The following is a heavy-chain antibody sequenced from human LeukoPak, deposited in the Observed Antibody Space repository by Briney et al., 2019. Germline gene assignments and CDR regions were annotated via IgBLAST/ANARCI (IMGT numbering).Heavy chain of an antibody. CDR2: IGSSGSTI. Sequence: GGSLRLSCAASGFTFSDYYMSWIRQAPGKGLEWVSYIGSSGSTIYYADSVKGRFTISRDNAKNSLYLQMNSLRAEDTAVYYCARGTLLRYFDLLWAPATFGYGMDVWGQGTTVTVSS. J-gene: IGHJ6*02. CDR3: ARGTLLRYFDLLWAPATFGYGMDV. D-gene: IGHD3-9*01. V-gene: IGHV3-11*01. CDR1: GFTFSDYY.